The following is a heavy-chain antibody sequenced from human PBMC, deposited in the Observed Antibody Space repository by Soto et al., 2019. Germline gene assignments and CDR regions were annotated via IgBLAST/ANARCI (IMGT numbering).Heavy chain of an antibody. CDR1: GYTLTAFF. D-gene: IGHD2-2*01. J-gene: IGHJ6*02. V-gene: IGHV1-2*02. CDR3: ARGSVVPAAEPTGMDV. Sequence: ASVKVSCKASGYTLTAFFMHWVRQAPGQRLEWMGWIRPDSGGTDYAPNFRGRVTMTRDTSISTAYMELSSLRSDDTAVYFCARGSVVPAAEPTGMDVWGQGTTVTVSS. CDR2: IRPDSGGT.